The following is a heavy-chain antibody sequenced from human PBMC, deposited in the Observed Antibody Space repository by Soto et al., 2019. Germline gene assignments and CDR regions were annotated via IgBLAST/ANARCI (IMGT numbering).Heavy chain of an antibody. J-gene: IGHJ4*02. D-gene: IGHD3-3*01. CDR2: IKQDGSEK. V-gene: IGHV3-7*01. CDR3: ARDRRCLEDPGVAY. Sequence: EVQLVESGGGLVQPGGSLRLSCAASGFTFSSYWMSWFRQAPGKGLEWVANIKQDGSEKYYVDSVNGRFTISRDNAKNSLYLQMNSLRAEDTAVYYCARDRRCLEDPGVAYWGQGTLDTDSS. CDR1: GFTFSSYW.